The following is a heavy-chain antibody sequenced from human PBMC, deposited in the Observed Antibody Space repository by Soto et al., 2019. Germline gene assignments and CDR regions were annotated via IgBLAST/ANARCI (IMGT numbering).Heavy chain of an antibody. J-gene: IGHJ5*02. D-gene: IGHD3-10*01. CDR2: IHRSGGGT. V-gene: IGHV3-23*01. CDR3: AKDAVPYNGVWDWFDT. CDR1: GFTFKNYA. Sequence: EAQLLESGGGLVQPGGSLRLSCAASGFTFKNYAITWVRQAPGKGLEWVSSIHRSGGGTYYADSVKRRFTVCRDDSKDTLYLQMSSLRADDTAVYFCAKDAVPYNGVWDWFDTWGQGTLVTVSS.